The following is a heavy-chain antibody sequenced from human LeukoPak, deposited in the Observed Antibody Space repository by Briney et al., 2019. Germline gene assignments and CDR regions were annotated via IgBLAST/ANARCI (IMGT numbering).Heavy chain of an antibody. V-gene: IGHV3-43*02. Sequence: GGSLRLSCAASGFTFDNYAMHWVRQAPGKGLEWVSLISADGGSTYYADSVKGRFTISRDNRKNSLYLQMNSLRTEDTALYYCAKDSRPGQWLVTGLDYWGQGTLVTVPS. J-gene: IGHJ4*02. CDR2: ISADGGST. CDR1: GFTFDNYA. D-gene: IGHD6-19*01. CDR3: AKDSRPGQWLVTGLDY.